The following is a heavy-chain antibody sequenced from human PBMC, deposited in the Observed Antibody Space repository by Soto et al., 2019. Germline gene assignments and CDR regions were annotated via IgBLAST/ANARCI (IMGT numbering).Heavy chain of an antibody. Sequence: GGSLRLSCAASGFTFSSYDMHWVRQATGKGLEWVSAIGTAGDTYYPGSVKGRFTISRENAKNSLYLQMNSLRAGDTAVYYCAREAKSRITMVRGVIVDAFDIWGQGTMVTVSS. D-gene: IGHD3-10*01. CDR1: GFTFSSYD. J-gene: IGHJ3*02. CDR2: IGTAGDT. V-gene: IGHV3-13*01. CDR3: AREAKSRITMVRGVIVDAFDI.